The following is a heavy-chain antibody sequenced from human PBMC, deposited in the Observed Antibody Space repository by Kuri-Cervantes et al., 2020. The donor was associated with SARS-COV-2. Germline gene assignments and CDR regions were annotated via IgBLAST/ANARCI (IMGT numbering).Heavy chain of an antibody. CDR2: ISGGST. V-gene: IGHV3-38-3*01. CDR1: GFTVSSNE. CDR3: AREIGVWGGRVGCCFDT. D-gene: IGHD2-15*01. Sequence: GESLKISCAASGFTVSSNEISWVRQAPGEGLEWVSSISGGSTYYADSRKGRFTSSRDNAKKSLYLQMNSLRAEDTAVYYCAREIGVWGGRVGCCFDTWGQGTLVTVSS. J-gene: IGHJ5*02.